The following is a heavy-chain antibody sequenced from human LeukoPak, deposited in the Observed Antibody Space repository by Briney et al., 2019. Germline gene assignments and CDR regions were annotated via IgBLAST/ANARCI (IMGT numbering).Heavy chain of an antibody. J-gene: IGHJ3*02. V-gene: IGHV5-51*01. CDR1: GYSFTSYW. Sequence: GESLKISCKGSGYSFTSYWIGWVRPMPGKGLEWMGIIYPGDSDTRYSPSFQGQVTISADKSISTAYLQWSSLKASDTAMYYCARLILLWFGELDAFDIWGQGTMVTVSS. CDR2: IYPGDSDT. D-gene: IGHD3-10*01. CDR3: ARLILLWFGELDAFDI.